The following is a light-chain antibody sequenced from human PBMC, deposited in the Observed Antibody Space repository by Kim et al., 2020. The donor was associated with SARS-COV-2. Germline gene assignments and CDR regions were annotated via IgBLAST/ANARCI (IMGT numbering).Light chain of an antibody. Sequence: SDCVEDRVPTTGRASVSISGWLAWYHQNPGIAPKVLSYTPPTLQRGFPSRFGGSGFGTASTLPIASMRPDDFAFYSCHRYHSYPYTFGQGTKLEI. CDR3: HRYHSYPYT. CDR2: TPP. V-gene: IGKV1-5*03. J-gene: IGKJ2*01. CDR1: VSISGW.